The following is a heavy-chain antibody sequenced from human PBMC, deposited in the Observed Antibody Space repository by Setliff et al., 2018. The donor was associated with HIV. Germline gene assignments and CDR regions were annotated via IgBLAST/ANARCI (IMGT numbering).Heavy chain of an antibody. V-gene: IGHV4-34*01. Sequence: SETLSLTCAVYGGSFSGYYWSWIRQPPGKGLEWIGEINHRGSTNCNPSLKSRVSISVDTSKNQFSLKLSSVTAADTAVYYCARDRYTWNYGKNYMDVWGKGTTVTVSS. J-gene: IGHJ6*03. CDR1: GGSFSGYY. D-gene: IGHD1-7*01. CDR2: INHRGST. CDR3: ARDRYTWNYGKNYMDV.